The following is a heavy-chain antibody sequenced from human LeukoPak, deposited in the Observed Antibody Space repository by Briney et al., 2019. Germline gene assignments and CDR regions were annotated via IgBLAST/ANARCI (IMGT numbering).Heavy chain of an antibody. CDR1: GGSISTYY. CDR2: IYYTGST. CDR3: ATRDGDNDAFDI. V-gene: IGHV4-59*13. Sequence: PSETLSLTCTVSGGSISTYYWGWLRQPPGKGLDWIGYIYYTGSTNSNPSLKSRVTISIDRPKNQFSLKLNSVTAADTAVYYCATRDGDNDAFDIWGQGTVVPVSS. D-gene: IGHD4-17*01. J-gene: IGHJ3*02.